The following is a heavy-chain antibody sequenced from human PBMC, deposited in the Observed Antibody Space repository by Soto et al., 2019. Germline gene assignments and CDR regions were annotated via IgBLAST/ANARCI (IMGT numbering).Heavy chain of an antibody. CDR1: GFTFSIYA. D-gene: IGHD3-16*01. Sequence: QVQLVESGGGVVQPGRSLRLSCAASGFTFSIYAMHWVRQAPGKGLEWVAVISYDGSDRHYADSVKGRFTISRDNSKNTMYLQMNSLRAEDTAVYYCARDWGQTSADYYFDYWGQGTLVTVSS. CDR3: ARDWGQTSADYYFDY. V-gene: IGHV3-30-3*01. CDR2: ISYDGSDR. J-gene: IGHJ4*02.